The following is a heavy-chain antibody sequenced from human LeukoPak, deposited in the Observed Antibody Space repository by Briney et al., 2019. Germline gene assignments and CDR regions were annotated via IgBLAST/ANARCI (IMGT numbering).Heavy chain of an antibody. D-gene: IGHD3-10*01. CDR1: GVSISSSSYY. CDR2: IYTSGST. J-gene: IGHJ4*02. CDR3: ARGYGSGSLTGVTSYYFDY. Sequence: NTSETLSLTCTVSGVSISSSSYYWTWIRQPAGKGLEWIGRIYTSGSTNYNPSLKSRVTISVDTSKNQFSLKLSSVTAADTAVYYCARGYGSGSLTGVTSYYFDYWGQGTLVTVSS. V-gene: IGHV4-61*02.